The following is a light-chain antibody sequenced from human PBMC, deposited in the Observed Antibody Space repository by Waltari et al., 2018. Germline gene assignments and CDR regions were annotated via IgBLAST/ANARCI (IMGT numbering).Light chain of an antibody. Sequence: EVVLTQSPATLSVSPGERATLSCRASQNVNYYLAWDQQKDGQAPRILIYGASTRATGNPDRFSGSGSGTEFTLSISSLQSEDFAIYYCQQYNEWPRTFGQGTRVEI. CDR2: GAS. CDR1: QNVNYY. CDR3: QQYNEWPRT. V-gene: IGKV3-15*01. J-gene: IGKJ1*01.